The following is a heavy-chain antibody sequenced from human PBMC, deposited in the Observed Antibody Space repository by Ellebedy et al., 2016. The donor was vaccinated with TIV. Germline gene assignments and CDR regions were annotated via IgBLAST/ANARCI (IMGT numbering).Heavy chain of an antibody. J-gene: IGHJ4*02. CDR2: IKEDGSEA. V-gene: IGHV3-7*03. CDR3: ARAGGRHSTGSGFY. CDR1: GFTFSGYW. D-gene: IGHD2-2*01. Sequence: GESLKISCAASGFTFSGYWMSWVRQAPGKGLEWVANIKEDGSEAYYVDSVKGRFTISRDNAKNSLHLQMSNLRAEDTAVFYCARAGGRHSTGSGFYWGQGTRVTVST.